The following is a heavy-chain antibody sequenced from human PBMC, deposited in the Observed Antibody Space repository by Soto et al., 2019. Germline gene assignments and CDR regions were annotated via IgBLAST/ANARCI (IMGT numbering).Heavy chain of an antibody. CDR2: ISYGGTA. Sequence: NLSLTCAVSGGSISSGGHYWSWIRQHPGKGLEFIGYISYGGTAYYNPSLKSRLTLSIAKAENQFSLKLRSVTAADKAVYYCADAHMGVAVPNWFDHWGQGTLATVSS. J-gene: IGHJ5*01. V-gene: IGHV4-31*11. CDR1: GGSISSGGHY. D-gene: IGHD6-19*01. CDR3: ADAHMGVAVPNWFDH.